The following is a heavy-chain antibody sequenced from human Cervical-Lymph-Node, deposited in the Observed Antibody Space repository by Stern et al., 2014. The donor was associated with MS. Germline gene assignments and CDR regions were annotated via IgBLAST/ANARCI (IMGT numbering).Heavy chain of an antibody. CDR1: GFTFSDYA. CDR3: AKGSRIVGSTEFDS. D-gene: IGHD1-26*01. V-gene: IGHV3-23*04. J-gene: IGHJ4*02. CDR2: ISGSGGST. Sequence: EVKLVESGGGLAPPGGSLRLSCAGSGFTFSDYAMSWVRQAPGKGLEWVSGISGSGGSTYYAASVQGRFNISRDKSMDTMYLQMSSLRVDDTAVYYCAKGSRIVGSTEFDSWGQGTLVTVSS.